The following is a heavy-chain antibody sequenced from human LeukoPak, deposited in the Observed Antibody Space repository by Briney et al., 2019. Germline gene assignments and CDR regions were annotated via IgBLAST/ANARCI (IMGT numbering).Heavy chain of an antibody. D-gene: IGHD2-2*02. Sequence: PGGSLRLSCAASGFTFSDYYMSWIRQAPRKGLEWVSYISSSGSTIYYADSVKGRFTISRDNAKNSLYLQMNSLRAEDTAVYYCARDYAYCSSTSCYTENAFDIWGQGTMVTVSS. CDR3: ARDYAYCSSTSCYTENAFDI. CDR1: GFTFSDYY. J-gene: IGHJ3*02. V-gene: IGHV3-11*01. CDR2: ISSSGSTI.